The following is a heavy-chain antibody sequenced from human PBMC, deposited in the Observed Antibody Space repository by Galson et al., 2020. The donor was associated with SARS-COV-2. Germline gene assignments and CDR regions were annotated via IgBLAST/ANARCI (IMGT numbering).Heavy chain of an antibody. CDR3: AKPPDSSGWHDDAFDI. CDR2: ISWNSGSI. V-gene: IGHV3-9*01. Sequence: SLKISCAASGFTFDDYAMHWVRQAPGKGLEWVSGISWNSGSIGYADSVKGRFTISRDNAKNSLYLQMNSLRAEDTALYYCAKPPDSSGWHDDAFDIWGQGTMVTVSS. CDR1: GFTFDDYA. D-gene: IGHD6-19*01. J-gene: IGHJ3*02.